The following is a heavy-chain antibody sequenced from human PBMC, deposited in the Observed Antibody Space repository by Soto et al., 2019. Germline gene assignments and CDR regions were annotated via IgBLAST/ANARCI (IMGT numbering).Heavy chain of an antibody. CDR3: THSGYYGGVDY. CDR2: INPRGGST. Sequence: QVQLVQSGAEVKKPGASVKVSCKASGYTFTSYYMHWVRQAPGQGLEWMGIINPRGGSTSYAQKFQGRVTMPRETSTSTVYMELSSLRSEDTAVYYCTHSGYYGGVDYWGQGTLVTVSS. D-gene: IGHD3-22*01. V-gene: IGHV1-46*01. CDR1: GYTFTSYY. J-gene: IGHJ4*02.